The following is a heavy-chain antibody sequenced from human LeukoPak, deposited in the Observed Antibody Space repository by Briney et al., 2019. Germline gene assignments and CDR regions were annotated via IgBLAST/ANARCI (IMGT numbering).Heavy chain of an antibody. J-gene: IGHJ3*02. Sequence: GGSLRLSCAASGFTFSSYAMSWVRQAPGKGLEWVSAISGSGGSTYYADSVKGRFTISRDNSKNTLYLQMNSLRAEDTAVYYCAKMGDGYYESSGPFDAFDIWGQGTMVTVSS. D-gene: IGHD3-22*01. V-gene: IGHV3-23*01. CDR2: ISGSGGST. CDR3: AKMGDGYYESSGPFDAFDI. CDR1: GFTFSSYA.